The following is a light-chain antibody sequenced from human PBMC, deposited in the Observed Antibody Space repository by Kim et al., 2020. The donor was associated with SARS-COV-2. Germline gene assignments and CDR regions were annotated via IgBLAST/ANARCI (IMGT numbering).Light chain of an antibody. CDR2: KVS. CDR3: QQYDDYPWT. Sequence: DIEITQSPSALSASVGDTVSISCRSSHSIGNWLAWYQHKPGKAPRLLISKVSSLENGVSSRFSGRGSGTQFTLSISGLQPDDFATYYCQQYDDYPWTFGQETKVDIK. CDR1: HSIGNW. J-gene: IGKJ1*01. V-gene: IGKV1-5*03.